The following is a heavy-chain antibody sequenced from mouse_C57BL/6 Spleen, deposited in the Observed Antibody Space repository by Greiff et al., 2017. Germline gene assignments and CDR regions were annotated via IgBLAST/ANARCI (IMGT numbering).Heavy chain of an antibody. Sequence: VKLQQSGAELVRPGSSVKLSCKASGYTFTSSWMAWVKQRPGQGLEWIGNIYPSDSDTPSNHKLKVKATLTVDKSSSTAYMQLSSLTSEDSAVYDCSKDYDYVGRYFDYWGQGTTLTVSS. CDR3: SKDYDYVGRYFDY. D-gene: IGHD2-4*01. CDR2: IYPSDSDT. J-gene: IGHJ2*01. V-gene: IGHV1-61*01. CDR1: GYTFTSSW.